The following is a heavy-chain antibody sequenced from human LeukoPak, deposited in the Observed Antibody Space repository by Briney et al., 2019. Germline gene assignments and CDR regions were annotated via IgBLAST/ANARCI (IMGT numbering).Heavy chain of an antibody. V-gene: IGHV1-8*03. D-gene: IGHD1-1*01. CDR3: ARELERDAFDI. J-gene: IGHJ3*02. CDR1: GYTLTSYD. Sequence: GASVKVSCEASGYTLTSYDINWVRQATGQGLEWMGWMNPNSGNTGYAQKFQGRVTITRNTSISTAYMELSSLRSEDTAVYYCARELERDAFDIWGQGTMVTVSS. CDR2: MNPNSGNT.